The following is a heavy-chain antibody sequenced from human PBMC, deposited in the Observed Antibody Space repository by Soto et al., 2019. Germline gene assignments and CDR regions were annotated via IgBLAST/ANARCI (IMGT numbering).Heavy chain of an antibody. Sequence: PGESLKISCKGSGYSFSRSWIGWVRQVPGKGLEWMGMIYLGDSDTRYSPSFRGQVTISADKSINTAYLQWSSLKTSDTATYYCAVSCLTTSCPTNFDSWGQGTLVTVSS. J-gene: IGHJ4*02. CDR2: IYLGDSDT. D-gene: IGHD2-2*01. V-gene: IGHV5-51*01. CDR3: AVSCLTTSCPTNFDS. CDR1: GYSFSRSW.